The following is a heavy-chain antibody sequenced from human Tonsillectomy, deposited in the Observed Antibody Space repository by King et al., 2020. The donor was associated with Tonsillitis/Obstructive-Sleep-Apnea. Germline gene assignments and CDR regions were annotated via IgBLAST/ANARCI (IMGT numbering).Heavy chain of an antibody. CDR3: ARGREIQLWSIDY. J-gene: IGHJ4*02. CDR2: INHSGST. Sequence: VQLQQWGAGLLKPSETLSLTCAVYGGSFSGYYWSWIRQPPGKGLEWIGEINHSGSTNYNPSLKSRVTISVDTSKNQFSLKLSSMTAADTAVYYCARGREIQLWSIDYWGQGTLVTVSS. D-gene: IGHD5-18*01. CDR1: GGSFSGYY. V-gene: IGHV4-34*01.